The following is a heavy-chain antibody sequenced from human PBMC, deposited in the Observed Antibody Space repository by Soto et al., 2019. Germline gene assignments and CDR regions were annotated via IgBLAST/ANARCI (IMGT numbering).Heavy chain of an antibody. CDR1: GFNIISYS. CDR2: ISGSGGST. Sequence: GGSKRVSCAAAGFNIISYSMSWVSKDTGKGLEWVSAISGSGGSTYYADSVKGRFTISRDNSKNTLYLQMNSLRAEDTAVYYCAKDGNVVVPAAMEPWFDPWGQGTLVTVSS. CDR3: AKDGNVVVPAAMEPWFDP. V-gene: IGHV3-23*01. D-gene: IGHD2-2*01. J-gene: IGHJ5*02.